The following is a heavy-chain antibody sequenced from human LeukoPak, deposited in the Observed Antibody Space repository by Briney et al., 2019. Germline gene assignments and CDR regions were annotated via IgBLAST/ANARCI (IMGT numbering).Heavy chain of an antibody. CDR2: ISGGGGST. V-gene: IGHV3-23*01. D-gene: IGHD1-1*01. CDR1: GFTFSTNA. J-gene: IGHJ4*02. CDR3: AKATGWPYYFEY. Sequence: GGSLRLSYAASGFTFSTNAMRWVRQAPGKGLEWVSAISGGGGSTYYADSVKGRFTISRDNSKNTLYLQMDSLRAEDTALYYCAKATGWPYYFEYWGQGTLVTVSS.